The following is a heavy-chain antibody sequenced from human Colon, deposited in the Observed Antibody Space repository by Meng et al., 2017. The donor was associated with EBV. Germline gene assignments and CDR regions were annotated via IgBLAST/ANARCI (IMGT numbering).Heavy chain of an antibody. CDR1: GGSISSGDYY. Sequence: QVQLQESGPGLVQPSQTLSLTCTVSGGSISSGDYYWSWIRQPPGKGLEWIGYIYYSGSTYSNASLKSRVTISIDRSKNQFSLKLSSVTAADTAVYYCARDRKHYGERGWFDPWGRGTLVTVSS. J-gene: IGHJ5*02. CDR3: ARDRKHYGERGWFDP. D-gene: IGHD4-17*01. CDR2: IYYSGST. V-gene: IGHV4-30-4*01.